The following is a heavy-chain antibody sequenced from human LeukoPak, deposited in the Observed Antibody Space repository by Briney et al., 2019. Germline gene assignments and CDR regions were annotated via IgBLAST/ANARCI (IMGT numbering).Heavy chain of an antibody. CDR2: INPKSGDP. CDR3: ARDPGHDTSNYGGLDF. V-gene: IGHV1-2*02. Sequence: GASVKVSCKTSGYRFTGYYMHWVRQAPGQGLEWMGGINPKSGDPIYVQKFQGRVTLTRDTSIDTVYLELSSLKSDDTAVYYCARDPGHDTSNYGGLDFWGQGTLVTVSS. CDR1: GYRFTGYY. J-gene: IGHJ4*02. D-gene: IGHD4-11*01.